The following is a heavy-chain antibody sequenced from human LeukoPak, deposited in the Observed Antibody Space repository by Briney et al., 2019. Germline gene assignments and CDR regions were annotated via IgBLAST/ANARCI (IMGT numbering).Heavy chain of an antibody. D-gene: IGHD3-3*01. V-gene: IGHV4-59*12. Sequence: SETLSLTCTVSGGSISSYYWSWIRQPPGKGLEWIGYIYYGGSTNYNPSLKSRVTISVDTSKNQFSLKLSSVTAADTAVYYCARAPYDFWSGTDAFDIWGQGTMVTVSS. J-gene: IGHJ3*02. CDR2: IYYGGST. CDR1: GGSISSYY. CDR3: ARAPYDFWSGTDAFDI.